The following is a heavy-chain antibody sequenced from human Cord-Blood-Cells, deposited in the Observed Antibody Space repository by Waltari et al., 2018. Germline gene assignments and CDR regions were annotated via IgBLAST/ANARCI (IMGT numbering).Heavy chain of an antibody. CDR3: ATASGSYYYYGMDV. CDR2: FDPEDGET. CDR1: GYTLTDLY. J-gene: IGHJ6*02. Sequence: QVQLVQSGAEVKTPGASVKVSCTGSGYTLTDLYIQWVRHAPGKGLEWMGGFDPEDGETIYAQKFQGRVTMTEDTSTDTAYMELSSLRSEDTAVYYCATASGSYYYYGMDVWGQGTTVTVSS. V-gene: IGHV1-24*01. D-gene: IGHD1-26*01.